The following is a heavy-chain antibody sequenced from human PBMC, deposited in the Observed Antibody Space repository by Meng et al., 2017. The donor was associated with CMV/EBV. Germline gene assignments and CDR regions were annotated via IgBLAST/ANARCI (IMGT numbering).Heavy chain of an antibody. J-gene: IGHJ5*02. CDR1: GGSIRSYY. V-gene: IGHV4-4*07. CDR2: IYPSGST. D-gene: IGHD2-2*01. Sequence: GPGPVQPSRTLVLTWPVPGGSIRSYYWGWIRQPAGKGLGWIGRIYPSGSTNSNPSLKSRVTMSVDTSKNQFSLKLSSVTAADTAVYYCARDLMNCSSTSCANWFDPWGQGTLVTVSS. CDR3: ARDLMNCSSTSCANWFDP.